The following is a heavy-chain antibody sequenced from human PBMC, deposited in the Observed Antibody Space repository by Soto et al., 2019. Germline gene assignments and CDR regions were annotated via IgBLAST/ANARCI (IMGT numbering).Heavy chain of an antibody. CDR3: ARGGNYYGSGSNKFDY. Sequence: SVKVSCKASGGTFSSYAISWVRQAPGQGLEWMGGIIPIFGTANYAQKFQGRVAITADESTSTAYMELSSLRSEDTAVYYCARGGNYYGSGSNKFDYWGQGTLVTVSS. CDR2: IIPIFGTA. V-gene: IGHV1-69*13. CDR1: GGTFSSYA. J-gene: IGHJ4*02. D-gene: IGHD3-10*01.